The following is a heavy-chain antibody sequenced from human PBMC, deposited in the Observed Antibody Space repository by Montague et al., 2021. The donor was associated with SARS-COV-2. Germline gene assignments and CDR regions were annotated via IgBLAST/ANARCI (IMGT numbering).Heavy chain of an antibody. CDR1: GGSFSGYY. J-gene: IGHJ6*02. D-gene: IGHD2-2*01. CDR3: ANFRRTQLLFGTLYYGMDV. Sequence: SETLSLTCAVYGGSFSGYYWSWIRQPPGKGLERIGEISHSGSTNYNPSLKSRVTISIDTSKNQFSLKLSSVTAADTAVYYCANFRRTQLLFGTLYYGMDVWGQGTTVTVSS. V-gene: IGHV4-34*01. CDR2: ISHSGST.